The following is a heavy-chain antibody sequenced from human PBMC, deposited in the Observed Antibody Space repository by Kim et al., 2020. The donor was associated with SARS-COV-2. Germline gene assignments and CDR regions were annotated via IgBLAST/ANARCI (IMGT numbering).Heavy chain of an antibody. CDR3: ARVVLRYFDWLSYPDAVDI. J-gene: IGHJ3*02. V-gene: IGHV4-59*01. D-gene: IGHD3-9*01. CDR2: INYSGST. Sequence: SETLSLTCTVSGGSISSYYWSWIRQPPGKGLEWIGYINYSGSTNYNPSLKSRVTISVDTSKNQFSLKLSSVTAADTAVYYCARVVLRYFDWLSYPDAVDIWGQGTMVTVSS. CDR1: GGSISSYY.